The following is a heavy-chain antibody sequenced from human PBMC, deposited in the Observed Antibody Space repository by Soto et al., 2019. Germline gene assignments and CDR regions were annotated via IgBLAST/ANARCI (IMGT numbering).Heavy chain of an antibody. D-gene: IGHD3-3*01. Sequence: QITLKESGPTLVKPTQTLTLTCTFSGFFLSTSGVGVGWIRQPPGKALEWLALVYWIDDKRYSQSLKSRLTITKDTPKHQVVLTMTNMDPVDTATYCCAHRPTPYTIFGVDTNWFDPWGQGTLVPVSS. CDR2: VYWIDDK. V-gene: IGHV2-5*01. CDR1: GFFLSTSGVG. CDR3: AHRPTPYTIFGVDTNWFDP. J-gene: IGHJ5*01.